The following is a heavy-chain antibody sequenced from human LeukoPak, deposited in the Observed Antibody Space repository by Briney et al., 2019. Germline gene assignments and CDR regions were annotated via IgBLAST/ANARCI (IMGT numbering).Heavy chain of an antibody. CDR1: GGSISSGGYY. Sequence: PSQTLSLTCTVSGGSISSGGYYWSWIRQPPGKGLEWIGYIYHSGSTYYNPSLKSRVTISVDRSKNQFSLKLSSVTAADTAVYYCAGIEMATVNYFDYWGQGTLVTVSS. CDR3: AGIEMATVNYFDY. CDR2: IYHSGST. V-gene: IGHV4-30-2*01. D-gene: IGHD5-24*01. J-gene: IGHJ4*02.